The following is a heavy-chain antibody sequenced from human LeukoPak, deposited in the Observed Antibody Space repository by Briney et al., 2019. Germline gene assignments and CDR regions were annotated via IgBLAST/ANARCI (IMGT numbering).Heavy chain of an antibody. CDR2: VYHTGIT. J-gene: IGHJ5*02. CDR3: AKTARLPES. D-gene: IGHD5-18*01. Sequence: SETLSLTCTVSGASITAHYWSWIRQPPGMGLEFIGYVYHTGITKYNPSLNSRVTMSVDTSKNQFSLKLTSVTAADTAVYYCAKTARLPESWGQGTLVTVSS. V-gene: IGHV4-59*08. CDR1: GASITAHY.